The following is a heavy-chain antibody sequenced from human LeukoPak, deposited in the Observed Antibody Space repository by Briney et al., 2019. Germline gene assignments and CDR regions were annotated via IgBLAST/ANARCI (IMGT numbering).Heavy chain of an antibody. CDR1: GYSISSGYY. CDR3: ATGNYYDSSGGFDY. D-gene: IGHD3-22*01. V-gene: IGHV4-38-2*01. Sequence: PSETLSLTCAVSGYSISSGYYWGWIRQPPGKGLEWIGSIYYSGSTNYNPSLKSRVTISVDTSKNQFSLKLSSVTAADTAVYCCATGNYYDSSGGFDYWGQGTLVTVSS. J-gene: IGHJ4*02. CDR2: IYYSGST.